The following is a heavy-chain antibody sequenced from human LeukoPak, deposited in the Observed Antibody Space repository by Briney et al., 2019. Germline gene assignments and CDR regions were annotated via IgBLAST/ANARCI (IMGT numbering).Heavy chain of an antibody. D-gene: IGHD1-26*01. CDR2: IKQDGSEK. Sequence: HPGGSLRLSCAASGFTFSSYWMSWVRQAPGKGLEWVANIKQDGSEKYYVDSVKGRFTISRDNAGNSPYLQMNTLRAEDTAVYFCARDRWDLEYWGQGTLVTVSS. V-gene: IGHV3-7*01. CDR3: ARDRWDLEY. J-gene: IGHJ4*02. CDR1: GFTFSSYW.